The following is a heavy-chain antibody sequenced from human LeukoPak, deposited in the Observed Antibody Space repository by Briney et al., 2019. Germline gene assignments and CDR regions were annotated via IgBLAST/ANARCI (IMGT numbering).Heavy chain of an antibody. J-gene: IGHJ6*02. CDR3: ARKPIEVMTGYYPPTSYYGMDV. V-gene: IGHV1-2*02. CDR2: INPNSGGT. Sequence: ASVKVSCMASGYTFTGYYMHWVRQAPGQGLEWMGWINPNSGGTNYAQKFQGRVTMTRDTSISTAYMELSRLRSDDTAVYYGARKPIEVMTGYYPPTSYYGMDVWGQGTTVTVSS. D-gene: IGHD3-9*01. CDR1: GYTFTGYY.